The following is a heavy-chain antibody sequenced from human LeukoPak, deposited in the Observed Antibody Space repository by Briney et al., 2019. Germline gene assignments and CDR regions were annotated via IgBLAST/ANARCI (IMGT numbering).Heavy chain of an antibody. CDR2: ISYDGSNK. V-gene: IGHV3-30*18. D-gene: IGHD3-10*01. J-gene: IGHJ4*02. Sequence: GGSLRLSCAASGFTFSSYGMHWVRQAPGKGLEWVAVISYDGSNKYYADSVKGRFTISRDNSKNTLYLQMNSLRAEDTAVYYCAKGYPYGSGSYHFDYWGQGTLVTVSS. CDR1: GFTFSSYG. CDR3: AKGYPYGSGSYHFDY.